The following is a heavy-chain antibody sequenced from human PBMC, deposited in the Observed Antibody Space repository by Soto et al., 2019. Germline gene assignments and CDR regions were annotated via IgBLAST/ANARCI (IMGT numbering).Heavy chain of an antibody. CDR2: IYWADDK. Sequence: QITLKESGPTLVKPTQTLTLTCTFSVFSLSNSGVGVGWIRQPTGTALEWLAFIYWADDKRYSPSLTSRLTITKDTSKNQVVLTMTNMDPVDTATYYCAHRRVVPAKGNNWFDTWGQGTLVIVSS. CDR1: VFSLSNSGVG. CDR3: AHRRVVPAKGNNWFDT. V-gene: IGHV2-5*02. D-gene: IGHD2-15*01. J-gene: IGHJ5*02.